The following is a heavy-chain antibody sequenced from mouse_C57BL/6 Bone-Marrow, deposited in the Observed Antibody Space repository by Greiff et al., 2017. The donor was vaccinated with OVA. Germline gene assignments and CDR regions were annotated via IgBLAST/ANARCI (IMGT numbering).Heavy chain of an antibody. J-gene: IGHJ2*01. Sequence: EVKLMESGGDLVKPGGSLKLSCAASGFTFSSYGMSWVRQTPDKRLEWVATISSGGSYTYYPDSVKGRFTIPRDKSKNTLYLQMSRLKSEDTAMYYCARHGDYGSFFDYWGQGTTLTVSS. CDR3: ARHGDYGSFFDY. CDR2: ISSGGSYT. CDR1: GFTFSSYG. D-gene: IGHD1-1*01. V-gene: IGHV5-6*01.